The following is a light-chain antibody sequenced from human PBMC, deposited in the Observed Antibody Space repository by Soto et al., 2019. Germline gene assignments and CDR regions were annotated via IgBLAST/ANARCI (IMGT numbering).Light chain of an antibody. J-gene: IGLJ1*01. CDR1: SSDVGSYNL. V-gene: IGLV2-23*03. Sequence: LTQPASVSVSPGHSITISCTGTSSDVGSYNLVSWYQQHPGKAPKLMIYEGSKRPSGVSNRFSGSKSGNTASLTISGLQAEDDADYYCCSYAGSSTFYVFGTGTKVTVL. CDR2: EGS. CDR3: CSYAGSSTFYV.